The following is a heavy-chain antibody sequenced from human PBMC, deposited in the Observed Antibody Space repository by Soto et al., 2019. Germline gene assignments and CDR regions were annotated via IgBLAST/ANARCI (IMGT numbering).Heavy chain of an antibody. CDR3: AKEGRSGYYYGVADY. J-gene: IGHJ4*02. Sequence: EVQLLESGGGLVQPGGSLRLSCAASGFTFSSYAMSWVRQAPGKGLEWVSTFNGRGDNTYYAESVKGRFTISRDNSKDTLDLQMNSLRAEDTAVYYCAKEGRSGYYYGVADYWGQGTLVTVSS. D-gene: IGHD3-3*01. CDR2: FNGRGDNT. CDR1: GFTFSSYA. V-gene: IGHV3-23*01.